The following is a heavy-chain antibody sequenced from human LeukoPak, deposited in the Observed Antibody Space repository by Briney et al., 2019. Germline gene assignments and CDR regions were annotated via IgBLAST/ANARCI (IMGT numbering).Heavy chain of an antibody. CDR1: GGSISSYY. V-gene: IGHV4-59*08. Sequence: PSETLSLTCTVSGGSISSYYWSWIRQPPGEGLEWIGYIYYSGSTNYNPSLKSRVTISVDTSKNQFSLKLTSVTAADTAVYYCARKGGYYHGLGYWGQGTLVTVSS. CDR3: ARKGGYYHGLGY. J-gene: IGHJ4*02. CDR2: IYYSGST. D-gene: IGHD3-22*01.